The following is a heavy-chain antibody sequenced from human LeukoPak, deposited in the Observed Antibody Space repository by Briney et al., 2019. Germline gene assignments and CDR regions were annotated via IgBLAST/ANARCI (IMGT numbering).Heavy chain of an antibody. V-gene: IGHV4-59*01. CDR3: ARGITGALGY. CDR2: IYYSGSS. Sequence: SETLSLTCTVSGASINNYHWSWIRQPPGKGLEWIGYIYYSGSSNNNPSLKSRVTISIDTSKNQFSLKLSSVTAADTAVYYCARGITGALGYWGQGTLVTVSS. CDR1: GASINNYH. D-gene: IGHD1-20*01. J-gene: IGHJ4*02.